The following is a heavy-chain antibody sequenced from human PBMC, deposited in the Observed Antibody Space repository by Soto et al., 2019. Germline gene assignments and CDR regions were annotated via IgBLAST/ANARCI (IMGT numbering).Heavy chain of an antibody. J-gene: IGHJ3*02. V-gene: IGHV4-59*01. CDR3: ARGYYDSRGQSNTFDI. Sequence: SETLSLTCTVSGASISSSYWSWIRQSPGKGPEWIGYVYYSGSINYNPSLKSRVTISVDTSKNQFSLKLSSETAADTAVYYCARGYYDSRGQSNTFDIWGQGTMVTVSS. CDR1: GASISSSY. CDR2: VYYSGSI. D-gene: IGHD3-22*01.